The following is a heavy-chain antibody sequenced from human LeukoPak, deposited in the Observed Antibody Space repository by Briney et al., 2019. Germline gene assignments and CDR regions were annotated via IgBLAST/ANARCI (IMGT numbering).Heavy chain of an antibody. CDR1: GFTFSSYA. CDR3: AAGSRNQPYYFDY. Sequence: GGSLRLSCAASGFTFSSYAMSWVRQAPGKGLEWVSAISGSGGSTYYADSVKGRFAISRDNSKNTLYLQMNSLRAEDTAVYYCAAGSRNQPYYFDYWGQGTLVTVSS. CDR2: ISGSGGST. V-gene: IGHV3-23*01. J-gene: IGHJ4*02. D-gene: IGHD1-14*01.